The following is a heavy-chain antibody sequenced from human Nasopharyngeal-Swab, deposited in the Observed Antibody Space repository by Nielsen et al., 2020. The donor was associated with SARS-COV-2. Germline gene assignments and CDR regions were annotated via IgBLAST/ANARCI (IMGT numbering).Heavy chain of an antibody. V-gene: IGHV3-23*01. Sequence: GESLKISCAASGFTFSSYAMSWVRQAPGKGLEWVSAISGSGGYTYYADSVKGRFTISRDNARDSLFLQMHSLSVEDTAVYFCARLHSTATTESWGQGTRVTVSS. CDR2: ISGSGGYT. D-gene: IGHD1-26*01. J-gene: IGHJ5*02. CDR3: ARLHSTATTES. CDR1: GFTFSSYA.